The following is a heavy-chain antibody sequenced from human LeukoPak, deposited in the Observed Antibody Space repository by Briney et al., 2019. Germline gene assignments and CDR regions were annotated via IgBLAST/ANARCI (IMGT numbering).Heavy chain of an antibody. V-gene: IGHV1-18*01. Sequence: GASVKVSCKASGYTFTSYGISRVRQAPGQGLEWMGWISDYNGNTNYAQKLQGRVTMTTDTSTSTAYMELRSLRSDDTAVYYCAHLERRGADAFDIWGQGTMVTVSS. CDR1: GYTFTSYG. D-gene: IGHD1-1*01. CDR2: ISDYNGNT. J-gene: IGHJ3*02. CDR3: AHLERRGADAFDI.